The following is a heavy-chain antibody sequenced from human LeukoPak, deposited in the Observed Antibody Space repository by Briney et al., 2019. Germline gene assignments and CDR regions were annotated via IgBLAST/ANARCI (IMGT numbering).Heavy chain of an antibody. V-gene: IGHV3-33*06. Sequence: GRSLRLSRAASGFTFSSYGMHWVRQAPGKGLEWVAVIWYDGSNKYYADSVKGRFTISRDNSKNTLYLQMNSLRAEDTAVYYCAKDLRFPPYYYDSSGYYPNWFDPWGQGTLVTVSS. CDR2: IWYDGSNK. J-gene: IGHJ5*02. CDR3: AKDLRFPPYYYDSSGYYPNWFDP. CDR1: GFTFSSYG. D-gene: IGHD3-22*01.